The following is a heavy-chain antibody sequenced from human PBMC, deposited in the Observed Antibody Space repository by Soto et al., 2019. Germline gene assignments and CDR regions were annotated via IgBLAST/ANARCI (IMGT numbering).Heavy chain of an antibody. V-gene: IGHV4-34*01. CDR1: GGSFSGHY. Sequence: SETLSLTCAVYGGSFSGHYWSWIRQPPGKGLEWIGEINRSGSTNYNPSLKSRVTISVDTSKNQFSLKLTSVTAADTAVYYCARDKITGLFDYWGQGTLVTVSS. CDR3: ARDKITGLFDY. CDR2: INRSGST. J-gene: IGHJ4*02. D-gene: IGHD2-8*02.